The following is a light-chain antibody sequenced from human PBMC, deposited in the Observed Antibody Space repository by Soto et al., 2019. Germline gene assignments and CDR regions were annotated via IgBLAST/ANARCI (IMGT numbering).Light chain of an antibody. V-gene: IGKV1-39*01. J-gene: IGKJ5*01. CDR2: AAS. Sequence: IPVNMSPSAVSASIRDRLTITCRASQSISRYLNWYQHKPGKAPKRLINAASSLERGVPSRFSGGGSGTDFTLNISSLQPEDFATYYCQQSYTPPPVTFGQGRRLEIK. CDR1: QSISRY. CDR3: QQSYTPPPVT.